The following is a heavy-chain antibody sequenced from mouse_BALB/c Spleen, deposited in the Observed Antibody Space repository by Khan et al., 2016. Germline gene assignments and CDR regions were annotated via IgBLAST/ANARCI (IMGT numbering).Heavy chain of an antibody. J-gene: IGHJ1*01. CDR1: GFNIKDTY. V-gene: IGHV14-3*02. D-gene: IGHD1-1*01. CDR2: IDPANGNT. Sequence: VRLQQSGAELVKPGASVKLSCTASGFNIKDTYMHWVKQRPEQCLVWIGRIDPANGNTKYDPKFQGKATITADTSSNTAYLQLSSLTSEDTAVYYCANYGSSYWYFHVWGAGTTVTISS. CDR3: ANYGSSYWYFHV.